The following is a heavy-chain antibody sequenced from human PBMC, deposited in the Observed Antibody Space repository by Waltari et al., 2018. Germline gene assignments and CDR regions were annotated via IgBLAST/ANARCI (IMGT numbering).Heavy chain of an antibody. Sequence: QVQLVQSGAEVKKPGASVKVSCKASGYTFTSYAMNWVRQAPGQRLEWMGWINAGNGNTKYSQKFQGRVTITRDTSASTAYMELSSLRSEDTAVYYCARDPIAAAGRWGTFDYWGQGTLVTVSS. CDR1: GYTFTSYA. CDR2: INAGNGNT. J-gene: IGHJ4*02. D-gene: IGHD6-13*01. CDR3: ARDPIAAAGRWGTFDY. V-gene: IGHV1-3*01.